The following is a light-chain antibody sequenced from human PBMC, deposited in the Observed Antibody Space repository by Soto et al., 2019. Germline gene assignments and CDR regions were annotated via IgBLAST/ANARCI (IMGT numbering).Light chain of an antibody. J-gene: IGLJ2*01. CDR3: SSYTTSSTLV. CDR1: SSDIGGYNY. CDR2: EVS. Sequence: QSALTQPASVSGSPGQSITISCTGTSSDIGGYNYVSWYQQHPGKAPKVMIYEVSNRPSGVSTRFSGSKSGNTASLTISGLHAEDEADYYCSSYTTSSTLVFGGGTKVTVL. V-gene: IGLV2-14*01.